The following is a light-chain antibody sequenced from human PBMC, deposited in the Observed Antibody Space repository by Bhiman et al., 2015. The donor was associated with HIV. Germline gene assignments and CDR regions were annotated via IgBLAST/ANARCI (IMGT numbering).Light chain of an antibody. CDR3: SSYAGSNNYVV. Sequence: QPVLTQPPSVSGAPGQRVTISCTGSSSNIGAGFDVHWYHHLPGTAPKLLIYDNNNRPSGVPDRFSGSKSGTSASLAITGLQAEDEADYYCSSYAGSNNYVVFGGGTKLTVL. J-gene: IGLJ2*01. CDR1: SSNIGAGFD. CDR2: DNN. V-gene: IGLV1-40*01.